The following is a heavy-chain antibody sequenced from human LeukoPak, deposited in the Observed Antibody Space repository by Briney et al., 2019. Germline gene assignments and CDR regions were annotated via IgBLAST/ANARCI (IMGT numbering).Heavy chain of an antibody. CDR2: IIPIFGTA. J-gene: IGHJ3*02. Sequence: GASVKVSCKASGYTFTSYAISWVRQAPGQGLEWMGGIIPIFGTANYAQKFQGRVTITADKSTSTAYMELSSLRSEDTAVYYCARPLERRPISPFDAFDIWGQGTMVTVSS. CDR3: ARPLERRPISPFDAFDI. V-gene: IGHV1-69*06. CDR1: GYTFTSYA. D-gene: IGHD1-1*01.